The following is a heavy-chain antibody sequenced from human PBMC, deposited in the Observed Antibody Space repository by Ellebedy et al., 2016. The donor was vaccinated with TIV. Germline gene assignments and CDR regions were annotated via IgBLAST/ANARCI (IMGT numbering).Heavy chain of an antibody. D-gene: IGHD7-27*01. J-gene: IGHJ4*02. V-gene: IGHV3-74*01. Sequence: PGGSLRLSCAASGFTFSSYWMHWVRQAPGKGLVWVPRINSDGSSTSYADSVKGRFTISRDNAKNTQYLQMNSLRAEDTAVYYCARDHPLGIENFDYWGQGTLVTVSS. CDR2: INSDGSST. CDR3: ARDHPLGIENFDY. CDR1: GFTFSSYW.